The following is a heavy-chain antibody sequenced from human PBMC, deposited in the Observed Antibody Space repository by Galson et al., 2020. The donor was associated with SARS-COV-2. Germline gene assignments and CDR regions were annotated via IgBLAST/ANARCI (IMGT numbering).Heavy chain of an antibody. CDR1: GFTLRSYS. J-gene: IGHJ4*02. V-gene: IGHV3-48*01. Sequence: GESLKISCVASGFTLRSYSMNWVRQAPGRGLEWVSYISSSSDHIYYADSVEGRFTISRDNTKNSLYLQMETLRVEDTAVYYCARLAVHNSALWGQGTRVPVSS. CDR3: ARLAVHNSAL. CDR2: ISSSSDHI. D-gene: IGHD6-19*01.